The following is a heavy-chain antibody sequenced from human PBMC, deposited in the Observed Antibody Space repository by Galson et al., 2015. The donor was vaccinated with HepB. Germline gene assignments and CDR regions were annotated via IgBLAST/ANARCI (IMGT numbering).Heavy chain of an antibody. CDR1: GDTFKNFA. Sequence: SCKASGDTFKNFAINWVRQAPGQGLEWIGGILPVFGTTEYAQKLQGRVTISADEFTSTAYMELSSLGSDDTAVYYCARVAIPAAMRTYFDYWGQGTLVTVSS. CDR2: ILPVFGTT. CDR3: ARVAIPAAMRTYFDY. J-gene: IGHJ4*02. D-gene: IGHD2-2*01. V-gene: IGHV1-69*01.